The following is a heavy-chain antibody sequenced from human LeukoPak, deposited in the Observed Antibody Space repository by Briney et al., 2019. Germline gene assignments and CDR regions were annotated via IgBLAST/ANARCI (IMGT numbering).Heavy chain of an antibody. J-gene: IGHJ4*02. Sequence: ASVKVSCKASGYTFTSYGISWVRQAPGQGLEWMGWISAYNGNTNYAQKLQGRVTMTTDTSTSTAYMELRSLRSDDTAVYYCAVGLDCSSTSCSNPFDYWGQGTLVTVSS. D-gene: IGHD2-2*01. CDR3: AVGLDCSSTSCSNPFDY. CDR1: GYTFTSYG. CDR2: ISAYNGNT. V-gene: IGHV1-18*01.